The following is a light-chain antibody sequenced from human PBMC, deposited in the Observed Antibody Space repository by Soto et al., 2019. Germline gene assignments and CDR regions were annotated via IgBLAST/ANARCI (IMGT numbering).Light chain of an antibody. V-gene: IGLV2-14*03. CDR2: DVN. Sequence: QSALPQPASVSGSPGQSITISCSGTSSDVGGFNYVSWYQHHPGKAPKLMIFDVNNRPAGVSNRFSGSKSGTSATLGITGLQTGDEADYYCGTWDSSLSAGDVVFGGGTKVTVL. J-gene: IGLJ2*01. CDR3: GTWDSSLSAGDVV. CDR1: SSDVGGFNY.